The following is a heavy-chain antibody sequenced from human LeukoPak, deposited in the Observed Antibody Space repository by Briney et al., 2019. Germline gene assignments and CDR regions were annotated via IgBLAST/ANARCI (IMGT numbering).Heavy chain of an antibody. V-gene: IGHV3-23*01. D-gene: IGHD3-22*01. Sequence: GGSLRLSCAASGFTFSNFAMSWVRQAPGKGLEWVSTISGSGGSTYYANSVKGRFTISRDNSRNTLYLQMNSLRAEDTAVYYCAKDPFAMLAVLSIDYWGQGTLVTVDS. CDR2: ISGSGGST. J-gene: IGHJ4*02. CDR3: AKDPFAMLAVLSIDY. CDR1: GFTFSNFA.